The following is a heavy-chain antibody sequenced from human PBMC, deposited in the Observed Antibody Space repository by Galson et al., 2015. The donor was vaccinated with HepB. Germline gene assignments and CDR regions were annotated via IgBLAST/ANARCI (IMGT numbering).Heavy chain of an antibody. CDR3: AKTPRTRNDYGCRHDAFDM. Sequence: SLRLSCAASGFTFSSYAMSWVRQAPGTGLEWVSAISGSGGSTHYADSVKGRFTISRDNSKNTLYLQMNSLRAEDTAVYYCAKTPRTRNDYGCRHDAFDMWGPGTMVTVSS. D-gene: IGHD4-23*01. CDR1: GFTFSSYA. J-gene: IGHJ3*02. V-gene: IGHV3-23*01. CDR2: ISGSGGST.